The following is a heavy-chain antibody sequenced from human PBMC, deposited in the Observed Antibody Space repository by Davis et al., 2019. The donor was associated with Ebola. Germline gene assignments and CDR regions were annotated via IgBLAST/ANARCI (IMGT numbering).Heavy chain of an antibody. CDR2: IYPRYSYA. D-gene: IGHD2-21*01. CDR3: ARRQNRPGGDDLKAFDS. V-gene: IGHV5-51*01. J-gene: IGHJ4*02. CDR1: GYNFASYW. Sequence: GESLKISCKVSGYNFASYWIGWVRQMPGKGLEWMGIIYPRYSYARYSPSFQGQVTIISDKSINTAYLPWSSLKASDTAIYYCARRQNRPGGDDLKAFDSWGQGTLVSVSS.